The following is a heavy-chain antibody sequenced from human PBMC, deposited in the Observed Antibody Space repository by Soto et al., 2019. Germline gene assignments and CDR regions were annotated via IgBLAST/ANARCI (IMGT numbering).Heavy chain of an antibody. Sequence: QVQLQESGPGLVKPLQTLSLTCTVSGGSISSGGYYWSWIRQHPGKGLEWIGYIYYSGSTYYNPSLKSRVTISVYTSKNQFSLKLSSVTAADTAVYYCARDYRGQKYYFDYWGQGTLVTVSS. CDR3: ARDYRGQKYYFDY. CDR1: GGSISSGGYY. V-gene: IGHV4-31*03. D-gene: IGHD3-10*01. J-gene: IGHJ4*02. CDR2: IYYSGST.